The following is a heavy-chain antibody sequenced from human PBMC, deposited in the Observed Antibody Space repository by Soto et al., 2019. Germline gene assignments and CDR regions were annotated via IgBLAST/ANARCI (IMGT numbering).Heavy chain of an antibody. V-gene: IGHV3-66*01. J-gene: IGHJ4*02. Sequence: EVQLVESGGGLVQPGGSLRLSCAASGFTVSSNFMSWFRQPPGKGLEWISVIGTTDGTYYAGSVKGRFTISTDSSKNTLSLQLNSLRAEDTAVYFCARDPPGLGIYSYDHWGQGTLVTVSS. CDR2: IGTTDGT. D-gene: IGHD3-10*01. CDR1: GFTVSSNF. CDR3: ARDPPGLGIYSYDH.